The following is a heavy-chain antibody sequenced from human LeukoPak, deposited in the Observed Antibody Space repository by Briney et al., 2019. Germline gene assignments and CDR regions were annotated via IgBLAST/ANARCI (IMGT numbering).Heavy chain of an antibody. Sequence: PGGALRLSCAASGFTLSSYWMSWVRQAPGKGLEWVANIKQDGSEKYYVDSVKGRFTISRDNAKNSLYLQMNSLRTEDTAVYYCATFGVIVRNDYIDYWGQGALVAVSS. CDR1: GFTLSSYW. CDR2: IKQDGSEK. CDR3: ATFGVIVRNDYIDY. V-gene: IGHV3-7*03. D-gene: IGHD3-3*01. J-gene: IGHJ4*02.